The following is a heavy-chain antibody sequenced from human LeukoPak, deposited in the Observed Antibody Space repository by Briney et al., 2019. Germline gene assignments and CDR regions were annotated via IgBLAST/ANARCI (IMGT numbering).Heavy chain of an antibody. J-gene: IGHJ4*02. Sequence: SETLSLTCTVSGGSISSYYWSWIRQPPGKGLEWIGYIYYSGSTNYNPSLKSRVTISVDTSKNQFSLKLSSVTAADTAVYYCARHFGYSYGYFDYWGQGTLVTVSS. CDR3: ARHFGYSYGYFDY. V-gene: IGHV4-59*08. CDR2: IYYSGST. CDR1: GGSISSYY. D-gene: IGHD5-18*01.